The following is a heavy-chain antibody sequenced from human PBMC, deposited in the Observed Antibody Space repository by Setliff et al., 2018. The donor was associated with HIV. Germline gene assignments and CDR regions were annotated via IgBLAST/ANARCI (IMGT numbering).Heavy chain of an antibody. CDR3: ARDVSVAGSSEYFQH. D-gene: IGHD6-19*01. Sequence: GASVKVSCKASGGTFSIYAISWVRQAPGQGLEWMGRISPIFGTANYAQKFQVRVTMTRDTPTSTVYLELSSLRSDDTAMYYCARDVSVAGSSEYFQHWGQGTLVT. CDR1: GGTFSIYA. V-gene: IGHV1-69*05. J-gene: IGHJ1*01. CDR2: ISPIFGTA.